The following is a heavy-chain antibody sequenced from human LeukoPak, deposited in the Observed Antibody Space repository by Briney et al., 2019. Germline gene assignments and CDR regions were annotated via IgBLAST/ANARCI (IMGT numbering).Heavy chain of an antibody. Sequence: GGSLRLSGAASGFTFTSYAMNWVRQAPGKGLEWVSTISDSSGSTYYADSVKGRFTISRDNSKNTLYLQMNSLRAEDTAVYYCARVVPNWGHEGNWYFDLWGRGTLVTVSS. CDR3: ARVVPNWGHEGNWYFDL. V-gene: IGHV3-23*01. CDR2: ISDSSGST. D-gene: IGHD7-27*01. CDR1: GFTFTSYA. J-gene: IGHJ2*01.